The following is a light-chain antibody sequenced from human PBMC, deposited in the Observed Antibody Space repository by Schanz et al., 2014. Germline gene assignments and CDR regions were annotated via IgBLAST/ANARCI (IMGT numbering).Light chain of an antibody. CDR2: DVS. CDR3: CSYAGSSTLV. V-gene: IGLV2-23*02. J-gene: IGLJ3*02. Sequence: QSALTQPASVSGSPGQSITISCTGTSSDVGGYNDVSWYQQHPGKAPKLMIYDVSNRPSGVSDRFSGSKSGNTASLTISGLQADDEAVYHCCSYAGSSTLVFGGGTKLTVL. CDR1: SSDVGGYND.